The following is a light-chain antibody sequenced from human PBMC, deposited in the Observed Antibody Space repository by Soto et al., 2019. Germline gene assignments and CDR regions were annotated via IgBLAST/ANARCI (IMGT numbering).Light chain of an antibody. V-gene: IGKV3-20*01. CDR3: QQYGRFT. J-gene: IGKJ3*01. CDR2: ATS. CDR1: QSISSTY. Sequence: ELVLTQSPGTLSLSPGEGATLSCRASQSISSTYLAWYQQKPGQAPRLLIYATSTRATGIPDRFSGSGSRTDFTLTISRLEPEDFAVYYCQQYGRFTFGPGTKVDFK.